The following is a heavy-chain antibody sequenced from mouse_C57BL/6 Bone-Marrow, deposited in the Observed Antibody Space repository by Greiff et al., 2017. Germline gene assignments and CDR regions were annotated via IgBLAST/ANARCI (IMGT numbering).Heavy chain of an antibody. J-gene: IGHJ3*01. CDR3: ARRYIYYDYDWFAY. CDR1: GYTFTSYG. D-gene: IGHD2-4*01. CDR2: IYPRSGNT. Sequence: VMLVESGAELARPGASVKLSCKASGYTFTSYGISWVKQRTGQGLEWIGEIYPRSGNTYYNEKFKGKATLTADKSSSTAYMELRSLTSEDSAVYCCARRYIYYDYDWFAYWGQGTLVTVSA. V-gene: IGHV1-81*01.